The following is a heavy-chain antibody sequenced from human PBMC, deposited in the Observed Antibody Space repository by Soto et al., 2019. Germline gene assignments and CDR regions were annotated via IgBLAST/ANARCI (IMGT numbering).Heavy chain of an antibody. V-gene: IGHV4-59*12. J-gene: IGHJ5*02. D-gene: IGHD3-16*02. CDR2: ISDSGTT. Sequence: SETLSLTCNVFGGSIASYYWSWIRQAPGKGLEWIGHISDSGTTNYNPSLGSRVTISVDTSRNLFSLKLSSVTAADTAVYFCARDRWTSRANWFDPWGPGTLVTVSS. CDR1: GGSIASYY. CDR3: ARDRWTSRANWFDP.